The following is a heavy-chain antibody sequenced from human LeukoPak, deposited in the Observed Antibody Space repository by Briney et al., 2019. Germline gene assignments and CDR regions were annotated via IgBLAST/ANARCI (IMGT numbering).Heavy chain of an antibody. CDR3: TRAQLGIRY. CDR2: IRSKAYGGTT. J-gene: IGHJ4*02. Sequence: QPGRSLRLSCTASGFTFGDYAMSWVRQAPGKGLEWVGFIRSKAYGGTTEYAASVKGRFTISRDDSKSIVYLQINSLKTEDTAVYYCTRAQLGIRYWGQGTLVTVSS. CDR1: GFTFGDYA. D-gene: IGHD7-27*01. V-gene: IGHV3-49*04.